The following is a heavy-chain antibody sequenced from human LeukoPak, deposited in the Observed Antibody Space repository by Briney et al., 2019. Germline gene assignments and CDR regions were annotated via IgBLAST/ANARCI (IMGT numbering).Heavy chain of an antibody. Sequence: PSETLSLTCTVSGGSISSSSYYWGWIRQPPGKGLEWIGSIYYSGSTYYNPSLKSRVTISVDTSKNQFSLKLSSVTAADTAVYYCARQSFVWGSYRLLPQDFDYWGQGTLVTVSS. J-gene: IGHJ4*02. CDR1: GGSISSSSYY. CDR3: ARQSFVWGSYRLLPQDFDY. CDR2: IYYSGST. D-gene: IGHD3-16*02. V-gene: IGHV4-39*01.